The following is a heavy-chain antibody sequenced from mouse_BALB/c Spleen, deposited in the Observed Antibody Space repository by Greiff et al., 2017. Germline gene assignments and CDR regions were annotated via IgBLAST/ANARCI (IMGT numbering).Heavy chain of an antibody. CDR2: IYPGGGYT. Sequence: QVQLKESGAELVRPGTSVKMSCKAAGYTFTNYWIGWVKQRPGHGLEWIGDIYPGGGYTNYNEKFKGKATLTADTSSSTAYMQLSSLTSEDSAIYYCSRYYGYDYAMDYWGQGTSVTVSS. J-gene: IGHJ4*01. CDR3: SRYYGYDYAMDY. CDR1: GYTFTNYW. V-gene: IGHV1-63*02. D-gene: IGHD1-2*01.